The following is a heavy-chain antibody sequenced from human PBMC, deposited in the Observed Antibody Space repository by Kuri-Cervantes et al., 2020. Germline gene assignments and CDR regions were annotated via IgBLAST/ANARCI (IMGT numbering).Heavy chain of an antibody. D-gene: IGHD4-11*01. J-gene: IGHJ4*02. Sequence: GESLKISCAASGFTFSSYGMHWVRQAPGKGLEWVAVISYDGSNKYYADSVKGRFTISRDNAKNSLYLQLDSLRAEDAAVYYCSLTTKYYFDSWGQGTLVTVSS. CDR3: SLTTKYYFDS. CDR2: ISYDGSNK. CDR1: GFTFSSYG. V-gene: IGHV3-30*03.